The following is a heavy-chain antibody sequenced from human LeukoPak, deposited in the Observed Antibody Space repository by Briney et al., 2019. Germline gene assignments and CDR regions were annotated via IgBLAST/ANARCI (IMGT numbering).Heavy chain of an antibody. CDR2: IYSGGST. CDR1: GFTVSTNY. D-gene: IGHD3-3*01. J-gene: IGHJ4*02. V-gene: IGHV3-66*01. CDR3: ASSVRFLEWLPFDY. Sequence: GGSLRLSCAASGFTVSTNYMSWVRQAPGKGLEWVSVIYSGGSTYYADSVKGRFTISRDNSKNTLYLQMNSLGAEDTAVYYCASSVRFLEWLPFDYWGQGTLVTVSS.